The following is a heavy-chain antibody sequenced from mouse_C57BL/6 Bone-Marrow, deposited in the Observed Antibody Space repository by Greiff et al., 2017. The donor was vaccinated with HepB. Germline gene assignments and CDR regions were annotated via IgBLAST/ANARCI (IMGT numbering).Heavy chain of an antibody. CDR1: GYTFTDYY. CDR2: INPNNGGT. D-gene: IGHD2-5*01. Sequence: VQLQQSGPELVKPGASVKISCKASGYTFTDYYMNWVKQSHGKSLEWIGDINPNNGGTSYNQKFKGKATLTVDKSSSTAYMELRSLTSEDSAVYYCARKTYSNYVLYYFDYWGQGTTLTVSS. J-gene: IGHJ2*01. V-gene: IGHV1-26*01. CDR3: ARKTYSNYVLYYFDY.